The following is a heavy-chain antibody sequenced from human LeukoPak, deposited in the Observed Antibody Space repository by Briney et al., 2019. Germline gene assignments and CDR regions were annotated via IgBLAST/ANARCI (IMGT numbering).Heavy chain of an antibody. J-gene: IGHJ4*02. CDR3: ARALRPPPSSGNFDY. V-gene: IGHV3-23*01. CDR2: ISGSGGST. D-gene: IGHD3-10*01. Sequence: GGSLRLSCAASGFTFSSYAMSWVRQAPGKGLEWVSAISGSGGSTYYADSVKGRFTISRDNSKNTLYLQMNSLIAEDTAVYYCARALRPPPSSGNFDYWGQGTLVTVSS. CDR1: GFTFSSYA.